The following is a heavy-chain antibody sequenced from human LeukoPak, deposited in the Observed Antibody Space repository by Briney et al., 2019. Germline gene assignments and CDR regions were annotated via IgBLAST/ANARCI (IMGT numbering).Heavy chain of an antibody. J-gene: IGHJ4*02. CDR2: ISGSGGST. CDR3: AKSGYDFTREDY. D-gene: IGHD5-12*01. V-gene: IGHV3-23*01. CDR1: GFTFSSYG. Sequence: PGGSLRLSCAASGFTFSSYGMHWVRQAPGKGLEWVSAISGSGGSTYYADSVKGRFTISRDNSKNTLYLQMNSLRAEDTAVYYCAKSGYDFTREDYWGQGTLVTVSS.